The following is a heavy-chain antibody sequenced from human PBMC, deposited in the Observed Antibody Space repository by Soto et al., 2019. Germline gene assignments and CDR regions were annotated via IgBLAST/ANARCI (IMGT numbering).Heavy chain of an antibody. J-gene: IGHJ4*02. D-gene: IGHD5-18*01. CDR1: GYTFTSYG. CDR2: ISAHNGNT. V-gene: IGHV1-18*01. Sequence: QVQLVQSGAEVKKPGASVKVSCKASGYTFTSYGITWVRQAPGQGLEWMGWISAHNGNTKYAQKLQGRGTMTTDTSTSTAYMEVRSLRSDDTAVYYCARDTAMALPDAWGQGTLVTVSS. CDR3: ARDTAMALPDA.